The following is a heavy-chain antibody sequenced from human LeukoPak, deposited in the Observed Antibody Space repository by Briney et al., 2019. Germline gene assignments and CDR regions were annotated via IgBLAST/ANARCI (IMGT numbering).Heavy chain of an antibody. D-gene: IGHD3-3*01. CDR2: ISAYNGDT. V-gene: IGHV1-18*01. CDR3: ARDDFWSGSPPFDY. Sequence: ASVKVSCKASGYTFTSYGISWVRQAPRQGLEWMGWISAYNGDTKYAQKLQGRVTMTTDTSTSIAYMELRSLRSDDTAVYYCARDDFWSGSPPFDYWGQGTLVTVSS. CDR1: GYTFTSYG. J-gene: IGHJ4*02.